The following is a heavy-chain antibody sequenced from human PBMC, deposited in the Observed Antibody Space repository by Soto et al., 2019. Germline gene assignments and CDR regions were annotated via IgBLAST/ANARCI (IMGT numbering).Heavy chain of an antibody. V-gene: IGHV3-48*01. CDR2: ISSSTSTI. D-gene: IGHD4-17*01. CDR3: ARDKDYAFDY. CDR1: GFTFSSYT. J-gene: IGHJ4*02. Sequence: GGSLRLSCAASGFTFSSYTMNWVRQAPGKGLEWVSYISSSTSTISYADSVKGRFTISTDNAKNSLYLQMNSLRAEDTAVYYCARDKDYAFDYWGQGTLVTVSS.